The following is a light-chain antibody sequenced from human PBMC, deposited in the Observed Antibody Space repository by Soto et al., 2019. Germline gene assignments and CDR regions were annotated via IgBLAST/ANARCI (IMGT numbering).Light chain of an antibody. Sequence: DIVMTQSPDSLAVSLGERATINCKSSQSGFYSSNNKNYLAWYQQKPGQPPRLLIYFASTRESGVPDRFSGSWSGTDFTLTISMLQSEDVAVDYCHQYCTFSTCGKGHKLEIK. CDR2: FAS. CDR3: HQYCTFST. CDR1: QSGFYSSNNKNY. J-gene: IGKJ2*01. V-gene: IGKV4-1*01.